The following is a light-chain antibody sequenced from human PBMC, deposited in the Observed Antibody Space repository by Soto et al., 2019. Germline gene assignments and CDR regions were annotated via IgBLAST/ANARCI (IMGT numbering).Light chain of an antibody. CDR3: QQYNSYSIT. J-gene: IGKJ4*01. Sequence: DIQMTQSPSTLSASVGDRVTITCRASQSISSWLAWYQQKPGQAPKLLIYKASSLESGVPSRFSGSGSGTEFTLTISSLQPDDFATYDCQQYNSYSITFGGGTKVEIK. CDR2: KAS. CDR1: QSISSW. V-gene: IGKV1-5*03.